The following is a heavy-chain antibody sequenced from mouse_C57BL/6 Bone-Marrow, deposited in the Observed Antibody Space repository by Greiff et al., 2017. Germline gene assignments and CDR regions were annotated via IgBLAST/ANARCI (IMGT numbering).Heavy chain of an antibody. Sequence: VQLQQSGAELVRPGASVTLSCKASGYTFTDYEMHWVKQTPVNGLEWIGAIDPENGGTAYNQKFKGKAILTADKSSSTAYMELRSLTSEDSAVYYCARSGWQREDGYYDAMDYLGQGTSVTVSS. J-gene: IGHJ4*01. CDR1: GYTFTDYE. CDR3: ARSGWQREDGYYDAMDY. D-gene: IGHD2-3*01. CDR2: IDPENGGT. V-gene: IGHV1-15*01.